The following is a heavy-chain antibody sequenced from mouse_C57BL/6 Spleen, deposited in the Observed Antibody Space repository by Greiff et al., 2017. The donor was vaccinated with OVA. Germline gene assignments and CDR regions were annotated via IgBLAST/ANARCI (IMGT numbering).Heavy chain of an antibody. CDR3: ARDDYDEGFAD. CDR1: GYSITSGYY. D-gene: IGHD2-4*01. Sequence: EVQLEESGPGLVKPSQSLSLTCSVTGYSITSGYYWYWIRQFPRNKLEWMGYIRYDGSNTYNPSLKNRISITRDTSKNQFFLKLNAVTTEDTATYCGARDDYDEGFADWGKGTLVTVSA. CDR2: IRYDGSN. V-gene: IGHV3-6*01. J-gene: IGHJ3*01.